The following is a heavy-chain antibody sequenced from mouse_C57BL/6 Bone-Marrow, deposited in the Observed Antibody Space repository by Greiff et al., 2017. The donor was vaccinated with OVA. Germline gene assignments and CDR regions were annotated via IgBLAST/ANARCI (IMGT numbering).Heavy chain of an antibody. CDR3: ARRQLGRGGYYFDY. CDR2: ISYSGST. Sequence: EVQLQQSGPGMVKPSQSLSLTCTVTGYSITSGYDWHWIRHFPGNKLEWMGYISYSGSTNYNPSLKSRISITHDTSKNHFFLKLNSVTTEDTATYYCARRQLGRGGYYFDYWGQGTTLTVSS. D-gene: IGHD4-1*02. V-gene: IGHV3-1*01. CDR1: GYSITSGYD. J-gene: IGHJ2*01.